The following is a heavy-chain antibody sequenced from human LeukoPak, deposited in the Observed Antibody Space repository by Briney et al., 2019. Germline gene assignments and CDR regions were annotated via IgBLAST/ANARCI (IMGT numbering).Heavy chain of an antibody. D-gene: IGHD3-22*01. Sequence: ASVKVSCKASGYTFTGYYMHWVRQAPGQGLEWMGWINPNSGGTIYSQKFQGRVAMTRDTSISTAYMELSRLRSDDTAVYYCARDRYYDSSGYRSTPQYYFDYWGQGTLVTVSS. J-gene: IGHJ4*02. CDR1: GYTFTGYY. CDR2: INPNSGGT. CDR3: ARDRYYDSSGYRSTPQYYFDY. V-gene: IGHV1-2*02.